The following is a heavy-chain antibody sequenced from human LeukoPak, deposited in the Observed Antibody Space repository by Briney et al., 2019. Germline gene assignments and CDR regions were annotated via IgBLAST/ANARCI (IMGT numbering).Heavy chain of an antibody. V-gene: IGHV3-23*01. Sequence: GGSLRLSCAASGFTFSSYAMSWVRQAPGKGLECISGFSGSGGSTYYADSVKGRFTISRDNSKNTLYLQMNSLRAEDTAVYYCARAGDSSEEGDAFDIWGQGTMVTVSS. CDR2: FSGSGGST. D-gene: IGHD3-22*01. CDR3: ARAGDSSEEGDAFDI. J-gene: IGHJ3*02. CDR1: GFTFSSYA.